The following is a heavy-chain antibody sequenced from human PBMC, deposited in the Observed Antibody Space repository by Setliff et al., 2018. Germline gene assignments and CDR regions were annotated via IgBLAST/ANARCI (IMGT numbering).Heavy chain of an antibody. D-gene: IGHD3-10*01. V-gene: IGHV4-59*01. CDR3: AGSHGSGGYYSDAPYYFQY. J-gene: IGHJ4*02. CDR1: AGSINLYY. CDR2: MHYTGTA. Sequence: PSETLSLTCTVSAGSINLYYWSWIRQPPGKEMEWIGYMHYTGTASFNPALKRRVSIFVDASKDHFSLHLSSVTAADTAMYYCAGSHGSGGYYSDAPYYFQYWGQGTLVTVSS.